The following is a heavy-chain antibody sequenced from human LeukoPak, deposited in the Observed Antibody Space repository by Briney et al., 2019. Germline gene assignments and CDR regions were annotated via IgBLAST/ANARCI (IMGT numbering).Heavy chain of an antibody. V-gene: IGHV1-69*04. CDR1: GGSFSSSA. J-gene: IGHJ4*02. CDR2: IIPILGRS. CDR3: AGYDYYGSGSYIDY. Sequence: ASVKVSCKASGGSFSSSAISWVRQAPGQGLEWMGRIIPILGRSEYAQKIQGRVTITADKGTSTAYMELSSLRSEDTAVYYCAGYDYYGSGSYIDYWGQGTLVTVSS. D-gene: IGHD3-10*01.